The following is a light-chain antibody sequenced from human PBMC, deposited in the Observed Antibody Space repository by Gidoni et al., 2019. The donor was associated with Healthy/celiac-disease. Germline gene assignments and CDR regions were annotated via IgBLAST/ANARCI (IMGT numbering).Light chain of an antibody. CDR3: QQRSNWPPLT. J-gene: IGKJ4*01. CDR1: QSVSSY. V-gene: IGKV3-11*01. Sequence: IVLTQSPATLSLSPGERATLSCSASQSVSSYLAWYQQQPGQTARLLIYDASNSATGTPARCSGSRSGTEFTLTISSREPEDFAVYYCQQRSNWPPLTFGGGTKVEIK. CDR2: DAS.